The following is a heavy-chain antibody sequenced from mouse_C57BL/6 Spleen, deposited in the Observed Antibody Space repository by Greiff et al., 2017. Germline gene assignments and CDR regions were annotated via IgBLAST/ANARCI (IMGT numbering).Heavy chain of an antibody. CDR2: IYPGDGDT. J-gene: IGHJ4*01. Sequence: QVQLQQSGPELVKPGASVQISCKASGYAFSSSWMNWVKQRPGHGLEWIGRIYPGDGDTNYNGKYKGKATLTADNSSSTAYMQLSSLTSDDSAVYFCARGETGYAMYDWGQRTSVTVSS. V-gene: IGHV1-82*01. CDR1: GYAFSSSW. D-gene: IGHD4-1*01. CDR3: ARGETGYAMYD.